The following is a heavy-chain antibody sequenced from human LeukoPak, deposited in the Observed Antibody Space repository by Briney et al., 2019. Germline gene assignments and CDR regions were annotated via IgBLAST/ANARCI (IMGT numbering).Heavy chain of an antibody. V-gene: IGHV3-7*01. CDR1: GFTFSSYW. CDR3: ARVCSGYDYYYFDY. CDR2: IKQDGSEK. Sequence: GGSLRLSCAASGFTFSSYWMSRVRQAPGKGLEWVANIKQDGSEKYYVDSVKGRFTISRDNAKNSLYLQMNSLRAEDTAVYYCARVCSGYDYYYFDYWGQGTLVTVSS. J-gene: IGHJ4*02. D-gene: IGHD5-12*01.